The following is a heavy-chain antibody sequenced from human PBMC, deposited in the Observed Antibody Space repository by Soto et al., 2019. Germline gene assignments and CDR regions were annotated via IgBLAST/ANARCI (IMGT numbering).Heavy chain of an antibody. CDR2: IIPMLGVR. D-gene: IGHD2-21*01. V-gene: IGHV1-69*02. Sequence: QVQLVQSGAEVKKPGSSVTVSCKDSGGTFSTYSMFWVRQAPGQGLEWMGRIIPMLGVRNYAQRFQDRVTIIADKSTATVHMELSSLRSEDTALYYCTIGSWSGEVFDIWGQGTMVTVSS. CDR3: TIGSWSGEVFDI. J-gene: IGHJ3*02. CDR1: GGTFSTYS.